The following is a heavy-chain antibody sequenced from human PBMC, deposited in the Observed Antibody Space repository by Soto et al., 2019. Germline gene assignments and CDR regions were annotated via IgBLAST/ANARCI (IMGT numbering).Heavy chain of an antibody. J-gene: IGHJ4*02. D-gene: IGHD3-16*01. Sequence: QVQLVQSGAEVKKPGASVKVSCKASGYTFTSYDINWVRQATGQGLEWMGWMNPNSGNTGYAQKYQGRVTITRNTSISTAYMELTSLRSEDTAVYYCARDAPGDYVWGSDDYWGQGTLVTVSS. CDR1: GYTFTSYD. CDR3: ARDAPGDYVWGSDDY. V-gene: IGHV1-8*01. CDR2: MNPNSGNT.